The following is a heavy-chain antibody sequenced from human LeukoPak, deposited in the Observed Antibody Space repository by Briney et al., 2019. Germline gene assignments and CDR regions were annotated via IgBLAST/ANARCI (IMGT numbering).Heavy chain of an antibody. Sequence: PGGSLRLSCAVSGFTFSNVWMSWFRQAPGKGLEWVGRIKSKSEGGTTDYAAPVQGRFTISRDDSKNTLSLQMNSLEIEDTAVYYCATFEPGSRAKGFDHWGQGNLVIVSS. D-gene: IGHD3-10*01. CDR3: ATFEPGSRAKGFDH. J-gene: IGHJ4*02. CDR1: GFTFSNVW. V-gene: IGHV3-15*01. CDR2: IKSKSEGGTT.